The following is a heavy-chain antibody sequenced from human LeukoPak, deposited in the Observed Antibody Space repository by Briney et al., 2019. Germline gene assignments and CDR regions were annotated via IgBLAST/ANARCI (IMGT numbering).Heavy chain of an antibody. CDR2: IYYSGST. CDR3: ARSSWYGRYSSGWYGPLPSSHRGAWFDP. CDR1: GGSISSGGYY. J-gene: IGHJ5*02. V-gene: IGHV4-31*03. Sequence: SETLSLTCTVSGGSISSGGYYWSWIRQHPGKGLEWIGYIYYSGSTYYNPSLKSRVTISVDTSKNQFSLKLSSVTAADTAVYYCARSSWYGRYSSGWYGPLPSSHRGAWFDPWGQGTLVTVSS. D-gene: IGHD6-19*01.